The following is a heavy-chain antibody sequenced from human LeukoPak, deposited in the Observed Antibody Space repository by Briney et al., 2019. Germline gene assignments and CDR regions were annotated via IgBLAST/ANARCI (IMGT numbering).Heavy chain of an antibody. D-gene: IGHD3-3*01. CDR1: GYTFSSYH. CDR2: INPSGGRT. J-gene: IGHJ4*02. V-gene: IGHV1-46*01. Sequence: ASVKVSCKASGYTFSSYHMHWMRQAPGQGPEWLGTINPSGGRTSYAQKFQGRVTMTRDTSTSTVYMELSSLRFEDTAVYYCARALTIFGVVIHHFDYWGQGTLVTVSS. CDR3: ARALTIFGVVIHHFDY.